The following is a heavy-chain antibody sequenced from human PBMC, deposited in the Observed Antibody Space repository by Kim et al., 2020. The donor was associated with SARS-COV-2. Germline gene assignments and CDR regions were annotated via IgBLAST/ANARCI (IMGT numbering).Heavy chain of an antibody. Sequence: TPSLKSRVTITVDTSQNQFSLMVNSVTAADTALYFCARGRDSSGYSGIDYWGQGALVTVSS. J-gene: IGHJ4*02. V-gene: IGHV4-59*09. D-gene: IGHD3-22*01. CDR3: ARGRDSSGYSGIDY.